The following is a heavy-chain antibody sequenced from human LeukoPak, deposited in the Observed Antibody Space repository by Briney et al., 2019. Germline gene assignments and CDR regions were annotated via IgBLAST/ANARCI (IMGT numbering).Heavy chain of an antibody. CDR1: GFIVSSNY. J-gene: IGHJ4*01. Sequence: GGSLRLSCAASGFIVSSNYMSWVRQAPGKGLEWVSLIYSDGRTYYADSVKGRFTISRDNSKNTLNLQMNRLRLEDTAVYYCVRRVEDWGHGTLVTVSS. V-gene: IGHV3-66*01. CDR3: VRRVED. CDR2: IYSDGRT. D-gene: IGHD2-15*01.